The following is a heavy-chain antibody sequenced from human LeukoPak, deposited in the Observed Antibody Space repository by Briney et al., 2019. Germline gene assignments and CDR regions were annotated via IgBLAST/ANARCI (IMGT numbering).Heavy chain of an antibody. J-gene: IGHJ5*02. V-gene: IGHV1-18*01. CDR2: ISAYNGNT. D-gene: IGHD6-19*01. CDR1: GYTFTSYG. Sequence: ASVKVSCKASGYTFTSYGISWVRQAPGQGLEWMGWISAYNGNTNYAQKLQGRVTMTTDTSTSTAYMELRSLRSDDTAVYYCARVGAVAGLRSGVVNWFDPWGQGTLVTVSS. CDR3: ARVGAVAGLRSGVVNWFDP.